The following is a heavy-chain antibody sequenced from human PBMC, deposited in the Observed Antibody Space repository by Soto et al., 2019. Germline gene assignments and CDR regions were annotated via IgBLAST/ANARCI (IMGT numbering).Heavy chain of an antibody. CDR3: ARDWAPNYYGSGSPIDY. J-gene: IGHJ4*02. V-gene: IGHV1-18*01. CDR2: ISAYNGNT. Sequence: ASVKVSCKASGYTFTSYGISWVRQAPGQGLEWMGWISAYNGNTNYAQKLQGRVTMTTDTSTSTAYMELRSLRSDDTAVYYCARDWAPNYYGSGSPIDYWGQGTLVTVSS. D-gene: IGHD3-10*01. CDR1: GYTFTSYG.